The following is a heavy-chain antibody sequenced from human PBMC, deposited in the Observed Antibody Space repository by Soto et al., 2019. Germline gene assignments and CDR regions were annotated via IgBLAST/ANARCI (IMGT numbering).Heavy chain of an antibody. V-gene: IGHV3-30*03. CDR3: ARGNLSFDFDS. D-gene: IGHD1-26*01. CDR2: ISGDGINT. J-gene: IGHJ4*02. Sequence: QIQLVESGGDVVQPGKSLRLSCAASGFNFGFFGMHWVRQAPGKGLEWVAVISGDGINTQYADSVRGRFTLSRDYSRKTMYLQMDSLRDEDTALYYCARGNLSFDFDSWGLGTRVTVSS. CDR1: GFNFGFFG.